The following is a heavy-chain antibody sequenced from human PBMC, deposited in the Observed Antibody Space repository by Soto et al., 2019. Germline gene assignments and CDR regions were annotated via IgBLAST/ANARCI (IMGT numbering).Heavy chain of an antibody. Sequence: PSETLSLTCTVSGGSISSYYWTWIRQPPGTGLEWIGEINHSGSTNYNPSLKSRVTISVDTSKNQFSLKLSSVAAADTAVYYCARVPDVWGQGTTVTVSS. J-gene: IGHJ6*02. CDR1: GGSISSYY. V-gene: IGHV4-34*01. CDR3: ARVPDV. CDR2: INHSGST.